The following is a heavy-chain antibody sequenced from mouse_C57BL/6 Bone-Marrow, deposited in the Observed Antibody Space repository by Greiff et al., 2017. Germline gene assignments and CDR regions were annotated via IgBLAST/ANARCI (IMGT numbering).Heavy chain of an antibody. CDR3: ARWGPDNDYLDY. V-gene: IGHV1-26*01. J-gene: IGHJ2*01. Sequence: VQLQQSGPELVKPGASVKISCKASGYSFTDYYMNWVKQSHGKSLEWIGDINPNNGGTSYNQKFKGKATLTVDKSSSTAYMELRSLTSEDSAVYYCARWGPDNDYLDYWGQGTTLTVSS. CDR2: INPNNGGT. D-gene: IGHD3-3*01. CDR1: GYSFTDYY.